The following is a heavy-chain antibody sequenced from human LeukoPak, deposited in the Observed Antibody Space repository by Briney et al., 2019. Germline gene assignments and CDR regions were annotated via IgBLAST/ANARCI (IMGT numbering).Heavy chain of an antibody. D-gene: IGHD6-13*01. Sequence: SCKASGYTFTGYYMHWVRQAPGKGLEWVAVISYDGSNKYYADSVKGRFTISRDNSKNTLYLQMNSLRAEDTAVYYCARGWYLTAAATGFAHWGRGTLVTVSS. V-gene: IGHV3-30-3*01. CDR3: ARGWYLTAAATGFAH. CDR1: GYTFTGYY. J-gene: IGHJ4*02. CDR2: ISYDGSNK.